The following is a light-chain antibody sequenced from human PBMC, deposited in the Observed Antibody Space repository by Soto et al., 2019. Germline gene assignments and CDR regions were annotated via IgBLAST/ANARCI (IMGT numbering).Light chain of an antibody. Sequence: EIVMTQSPATLSVSPGETATLSCRASQSVTTNLAWYQQKPGQGPRLVIYGASTRATGIPARFSGSGSGTEFTLTISSLQSEDFAVYYCQQYNLWPPWTFGQGTKVEIK. V-gene: IGKV3-15*01. CDR1: QSVTTN. CDR3: QQYNLWPPWT. J-gene: IGKJ1*01. CDR2: GAS.